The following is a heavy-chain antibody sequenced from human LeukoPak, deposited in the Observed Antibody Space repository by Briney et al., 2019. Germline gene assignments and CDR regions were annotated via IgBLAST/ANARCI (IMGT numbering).Heavy chain of an antibody. CDR1: GFIFSEHY. D-gene: IGHD3-22*01. CDR3: ARGHDSSQIDY. CDR2: ISYDGSNK. Sequence: GGSLTLSCAACGFIFSEHYMEWVRQAPGKGLEWVAVISYDGSNKYYADSVKGRFTISRDNSKNTLYLQMNSLRAEDTAVYYCARGHDSSQIDYWGQGTLVTVSS. J-gene: IGHJ4*02. V-gene: IGHV3-30-3*01.